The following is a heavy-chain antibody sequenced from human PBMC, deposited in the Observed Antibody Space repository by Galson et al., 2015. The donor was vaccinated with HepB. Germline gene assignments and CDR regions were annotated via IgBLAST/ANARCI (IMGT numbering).Heavy chain of an antibody. V-gene: IGHV3-30*03. CDR2: ISYDGSNK. D-gene: IGHD6-13*01. Sequence: SLRLSCAASGFTFSNYGMHWVRQAPGKGLEWVAVISYDGSNKYYADSVKGRFTISRDNSKNTLYLQMNSLKTEDTGVYYCTTYFGYSSSWIVNYQNYGMDVWGQGTTVTVSS. CDR3: TTYFGYSSSWIVNYQNYGMDV. CDR1: GFTFSNYG. J-gene: IGHJ6*02.